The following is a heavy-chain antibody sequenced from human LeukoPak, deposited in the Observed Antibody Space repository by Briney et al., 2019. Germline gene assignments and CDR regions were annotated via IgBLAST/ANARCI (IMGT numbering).Heavy chain of an antibody. J-gene: IGHJ5*02. CDR3: ARDRYGSGSYYKSWFDP. V-gene: IGHV4-4*07. D-gene: IGHD3-10*01. CDR1: GGSISSYY. CDR2: IYNSGNT. Sequence: SETLSLTCTVSGGSISSYYWSWIRQPAGKGLEWIGRIYNSGNTNYNPSLKSRVTMSVDTSKNQFSLRLSSVTATDTAVYYCARDRYGSGSYYKSWFDPWGQGTLVTVSS.